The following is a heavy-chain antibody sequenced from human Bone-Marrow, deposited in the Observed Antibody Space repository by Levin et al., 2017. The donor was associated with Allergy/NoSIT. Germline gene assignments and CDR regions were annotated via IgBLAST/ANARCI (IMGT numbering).Heavy chain of an antibody. CDR1: GFTFSSYR. Sequence: SCAASGFTFSSYRMNWVRQAPGKGLEWVSYVSGRSSSIYYADSVKGRFTISRDNAKNSLYLQMNSLRAEDTAVYHCARDSLSYNYYYMDVWGKGTTVTVSS. CDR3: ARDSLSYNYYYMDV. V-gene: IGHV3-48*01. J-gene: IGHJ6*03. CDR2: VSGRSSSI.